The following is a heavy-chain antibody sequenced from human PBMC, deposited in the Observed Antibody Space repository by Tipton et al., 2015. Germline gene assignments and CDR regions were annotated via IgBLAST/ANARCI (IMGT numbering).Heavy chain of an antibody. CDR3: ARFDSYYYDSNDY. D-gene: IGHD3-22*01. J-gene: IGHJ4*02. V-gene: IGHV4-59*01. CDR2: IYYSGST. Sequence: TLSLTCTVSGGSISRYYWSWIRQPPGKGLEWIAYIYYSGSTNYNPSLKSRVTISVDTSKNQFYLDLTSVTAADTAIYYCARFDSYYYDSNDYWGQGTLVTVSS. CDR1: GGSISRYY.